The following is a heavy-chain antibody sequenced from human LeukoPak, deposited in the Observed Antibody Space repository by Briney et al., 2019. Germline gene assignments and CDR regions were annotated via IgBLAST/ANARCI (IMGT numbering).Heavy chain of an antibody. D-gene: IGHD3-16*02. CDR2: IYYSGST. J-gene: IGHJ4*02. Sequence: SETLSLTCTVSGGSISSGDYYWSWIRQPPGKGPEWIGYIYYSGSTYYNPSLKSRVTISVDTSKNQFSLKLSSVTAADTAVYYCARGGSGYYDYVWGSYRPYYFDYWGQGTLVTVSS. V-gene: IGHV4-30-4*01. CDR3: ARGGSGYYDYVWGSYRPYYFDY. CDR1: GGSISSGDYY.